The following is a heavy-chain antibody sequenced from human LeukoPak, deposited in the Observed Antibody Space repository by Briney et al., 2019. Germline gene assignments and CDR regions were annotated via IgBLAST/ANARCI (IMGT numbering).Heavy chain of an antibody. Sequence: PGRTLRLSCAASGFTFNTYTMHWVRQAPGKGLDWVAVISSDGSKKHYADSVKGRFTISRDNSENTLYLQMNSLRAEDTAVYYCARDMTEMATITPFDYWGQGTLVTVSS. V-gene: IGHV3-30*07. CDR2: ISSDGSKK. CDR1: GFTFNTYT. CDR3: ARDMTEMATITPFDY. J-gene: IGHJ4*02. D-gene: IGHD5-24*01.